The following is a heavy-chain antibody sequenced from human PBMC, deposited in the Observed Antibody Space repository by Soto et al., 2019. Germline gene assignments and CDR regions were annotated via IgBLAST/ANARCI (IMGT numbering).Heavy chain of an antibody. D-gene: IGHD2-2*01. CDR3: ARSRDPPTYDAFVI. J-gene: IGHJ3*02. CDR1: GGSINSGGYY. V-gene: IGHV4-31*03. CDR2: ISYSGST. Sequence: QVQLQESGPGLVKPSQTLSLTCTVSGGSINSGGYYWTWIRQHPGKGLEWIGHISYSGSTYSSPALKSRLTILVDTSKNHFPLRLSSVTAADTAVYYCARSRDPPTYDAFVIWGQGTMVTVSS.